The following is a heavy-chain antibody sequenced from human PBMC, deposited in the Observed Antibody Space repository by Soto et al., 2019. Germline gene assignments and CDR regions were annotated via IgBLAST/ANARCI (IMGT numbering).Heavy chain of an antibody. J-gene: IGHJ6*02. CDR3: ARCGLDYGMDV. D-gene: IGHD3-16*01. V-gene: IGHV4-4*07. CDR2: FYPSGKT. Sequence: KTSESLSLTCTVSGGSINSYYWCWIRQPAGKGLEWIGRFYPSGKTNYNPSLKSRLTMSADTSRNQFSLNLTSVTAADTAVYYCARCGLDYGMDVWGQGTTVTVSS. CDR1: GGSINSYY.